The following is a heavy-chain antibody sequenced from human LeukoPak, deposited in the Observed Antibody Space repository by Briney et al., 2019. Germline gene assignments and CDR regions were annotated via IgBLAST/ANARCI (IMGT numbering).Heavy chain of an antibody. CDR2: ISYDGSNK. CDR1: GFTFSSYA. D-gene: IGHD6-13*01. CDR3: GRGSMVRLAAAGIGYNWFDP. J-gene: IGHJ5*02. Sequence: PGRSLRLSCAASGFTFSSYAMHWVRQAPGKGLEWVAVISYDGSNKYYADSVKGRFTISRDNSKNTLYLQMNSLRAEDTAVYYCGRGSMVRLAAAGIGYNWFDPWGQGTLVTVSS. V-gene: IGHV3-30-3*01.